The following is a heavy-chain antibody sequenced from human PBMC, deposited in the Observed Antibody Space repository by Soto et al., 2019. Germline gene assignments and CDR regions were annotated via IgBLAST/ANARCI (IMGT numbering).Heavy chain of an antibody. J-gene: IGHJ5*02. CDR3: AKDNHVLRFLEWFNWFDP. D-gene: IGHD3-3*01. V-gene: IGHV3-23*01. CDR1: GFTFSSYS. Sequence: GGSLRLSCAASGFTFSSYSMSWVRQDPGKGLEWVSAISGSGGSTYYADSVRGRFTISRDNSKNTLYLQMNSLRAEDTAVYYCAKDNHVLRFLEWFNWFDPWGQGTLVTVSS. CDR2: ISGSGGST.